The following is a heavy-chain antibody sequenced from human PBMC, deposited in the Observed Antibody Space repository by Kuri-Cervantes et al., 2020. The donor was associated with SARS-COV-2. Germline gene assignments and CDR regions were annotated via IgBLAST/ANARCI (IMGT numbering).Heavy chain of an antibody. Sequence: LSLTCAASGFTFSSYAMHWVRQAPGKGLEWVAVISYDGSNKYYADSVKGRFTISRDNSKNTPYLQVNSLRAEDTAVYYCASGYSGSYSYFQHWGQGTLVTVSS. D-gene: IGHD1-26*01. V-gene: IGHV3-30*04. J-gene: IGHJ1*01. CDR3: ASGYSGSYSYFQH. CDR2: ISYDGSNK. CDR1: GFTFSSYA.